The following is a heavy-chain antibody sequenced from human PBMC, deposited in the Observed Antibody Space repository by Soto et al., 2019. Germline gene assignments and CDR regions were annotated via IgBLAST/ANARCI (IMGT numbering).Heavy chain of an antibody. J-gene: IGHJ5*02. CDR3: AGQTFTIAAASYGRGNWFDP. D-gene: IGHD6-25*01. CDR2: VYFTGNT. V-gene: IGHV4-38-2*01. Sequence: SETLSLTCAVSGYSISSGYYWGWIRQPPGKGLEWIGTVYFTGNTYYTPSLKSRLTMSIDTSKNEFSLRLNSVTAADTAVYYCAGQTFTIAAASYGRGNWFDPWGPGTLVTVSS. CDR1: GYSISSGYY.